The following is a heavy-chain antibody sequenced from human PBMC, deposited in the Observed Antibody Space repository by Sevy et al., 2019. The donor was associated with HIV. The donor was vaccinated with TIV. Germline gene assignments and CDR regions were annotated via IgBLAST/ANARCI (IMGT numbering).Heavy chain of an antibody. V-gene: IGHV3-64D*06. CDR1: GFTFRNYA. Sequence: GGSLRLSCSASGFTFRNYAMNWVRQAPGKGLKYVSAISSDGGGTYYADSVRGRFTISRDNSKNTLYLQMRSLRVEDTAVYYCVKDPDYDFLRGDYGMDVWGQGTTVTVSS. J-gene: IGHJ6*02. D-gene: IGHD3-3*01. CDR3: VKDPDYDFLRGDYGMDV. CDR2: ISSDGGGT.